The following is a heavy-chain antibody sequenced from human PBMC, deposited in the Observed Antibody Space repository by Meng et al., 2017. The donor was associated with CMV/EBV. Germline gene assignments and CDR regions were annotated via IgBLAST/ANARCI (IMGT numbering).Heavy chain of an antibody. D-gene: IGHD4-17*01. Sequence: CAASGVTFSDYYMTWIRQAPGKGLEWVSYISSSGGTIYYADSVKGRFTISRDNAKNSLYLQMSSLRAEDTAMYYCARDLLYGEGWFDPWGQGTLVTVSS. J-gene: IGHJ5*02. CDR1: GVTFSDYY. V-gene: IGHV3-11*01. CDR3: ARDLLYGEGWFDP. CDR2: ISSSGGTI.